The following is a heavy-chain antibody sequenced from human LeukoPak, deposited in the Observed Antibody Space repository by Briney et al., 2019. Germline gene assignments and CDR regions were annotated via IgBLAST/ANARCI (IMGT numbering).Heavy chain of an antibody. CDR3: ARGAGTTGAFDI. D-gene: IGHD1-1*01. V-gene: IGHV4-59*01. CDR1: GGSISSYY. CDR2: IYYSGST. Sequence: SETLSLTCIVSGGSISSYYWSWIRQPPGKGLEWIGYIYYSGSTNYNPSLKSRVTISVDTSKNQFSLKLSSVTAADTAVYYCARGAGTTGAFDIWGQGTMVTVSS. J-gene: IGHJ3*02.